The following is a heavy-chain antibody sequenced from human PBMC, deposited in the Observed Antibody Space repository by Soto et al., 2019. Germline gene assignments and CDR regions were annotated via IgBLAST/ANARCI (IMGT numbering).Heavy chain of an antibody. Sequence: QVQLVQSGAEVKKPGASVKVSCKASGYTFTSYGISWVRQAPGQGLEWMGWISAYNGNTNYAQKLQGRVTMTTDTSTSTAYMELRRLRSDDTAVYYWERESSSSSHYCDGMDVWGQGTTVTVSS. CDR2: ISAYNGNT. D-gene: IGHD6-6*01. V-gene: IGHV1-18*04. CDR3: ERESSSSSHYCDGMDV. J-gene: IGHJ6*02. CDR1: GYTFTSYG.